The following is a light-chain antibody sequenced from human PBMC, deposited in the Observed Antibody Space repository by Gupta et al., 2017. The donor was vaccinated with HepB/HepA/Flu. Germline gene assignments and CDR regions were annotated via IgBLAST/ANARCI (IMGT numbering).Light chain of an antibody. J-gene: IGLJ2*01. CDR3: EAWDDRVSGPV. V-gene: IGLV1-47*01. CDR2: RNN. CDR1: ASNIGTNH. Sequence: QSVLTHPPSASGTPGQGVTISCSESASNIGTNHVYWYQQLPGTAPKLLIYRNNQRPSGVPDRFSVSKSGTSASLAISGLRSEDEADYYCEAWDDRVSGPVFGGGTKLTVL.